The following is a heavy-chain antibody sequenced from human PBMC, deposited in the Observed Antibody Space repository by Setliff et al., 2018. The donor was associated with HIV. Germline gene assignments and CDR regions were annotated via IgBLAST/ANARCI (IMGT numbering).Heavy chain of an antibody. CDR2: ISSTGYTI. Sequence: GGSLRLSCAASGLTFSSYSMNWVRQAPGKGPEWVSCISSTGYTIYYADSLKGRVTISRDDAKNSLYLQMNSLRAEDTAVYYCARNGRQLVRGEFDYWGQGTLVTVSS. CDR1: GLTFSSYS. D-gene: IGHD6-6*01. CDR3: ARNGRQLVRGEFDY. J-gene: IGHJ4*02. V-gene: IGHV3-48*04.